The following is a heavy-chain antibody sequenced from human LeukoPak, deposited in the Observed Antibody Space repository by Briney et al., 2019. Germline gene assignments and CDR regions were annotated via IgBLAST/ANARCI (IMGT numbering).Heavy chain of an antibody. D-gene: IGHD6-13*01. CDR1: GFTFSSYA. CDR3: ARDQKIDKSSTPDY. J-gene: IGHJ4*02. V-gene: IGHV3-30*04. CDR2: ISYDGSNK. Sequence: PGGSLRLSCAASGFTFSSYAMHWVRQAPGKGLEWVAVISYDGSNKYYADSVKGRFTISRDNSKNTLYLQMNSLRAEDTAVYYCARDQKIDKSSTPDYWGQGTLVTVSS.